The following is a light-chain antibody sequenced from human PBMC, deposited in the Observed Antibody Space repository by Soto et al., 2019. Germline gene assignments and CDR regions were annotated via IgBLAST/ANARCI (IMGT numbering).Light chain of an antibody. CDR3: QQSSSTPQT. CDR2: VAS. CDR1: QSISSY. V-gene: IGKV1-39*01. Sequence: DIQMTQSPSSLSASVGDRVTITCRASQSISSYLHWYQQKPGKAPKLLINVASTLQSGVPSRFSGSGSGTDFTLAITSLQPEDFATYYCQQSSSTPQTFDGGTRVEIK. J-gene: IGKJ4*01.